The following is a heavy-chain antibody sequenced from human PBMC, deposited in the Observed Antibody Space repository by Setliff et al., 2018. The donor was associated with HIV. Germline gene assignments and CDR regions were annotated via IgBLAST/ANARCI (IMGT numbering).Heavy chain of an antibody. V-gene: IGHV3-30*02. CDR2: IRYAASND. Sequence: PGGSLRLSCAASGFTFSSYGMHWVRQAPGKGLEWVAFIRYAASNDYYSDSVKGRFAISRDYSKNTLYLQMSDLRAEDTAIYYCARGTTGSGWFYDSWGQGVLVTVSS. J-gene: IGHJ5*02. CDR3: ARGTTGSGWFYDS. CDR1: GFTFSSYG. D-gene: IGHD6-19*01.